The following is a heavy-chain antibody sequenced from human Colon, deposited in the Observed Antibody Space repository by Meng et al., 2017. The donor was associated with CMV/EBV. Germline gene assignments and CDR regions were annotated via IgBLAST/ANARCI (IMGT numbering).Heavy chain of an antibody. J-gene: IGHJ4*02. V-gene: IGHV3-30-3*01. CDR1: GFIFSAYA. CDR2: KSFDGSIE. Sequence: GESLKISCEGSGFIFSAYAMHWVRQAPGKGLEWLAVKSFDGSIEYHADSVKGRFFISRDNSKSTVYLQMDSLRSDDTAVYYCARDRLGGIDYRGQGTLVTVSS. CDR3: ARDRLGGIDY. D-gene: IGHD3-16*01.